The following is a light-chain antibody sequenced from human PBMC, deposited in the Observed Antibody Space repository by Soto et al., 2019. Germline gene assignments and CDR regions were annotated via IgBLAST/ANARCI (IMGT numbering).Light chain of an antibody. Sequence: QSVLTQPASVSGSPGQSITISCTGTSSDVGGYNYVSWYQQHPGKAPKLMIYDVSNRPSGVSNRFSGSKSGSTASLTISGLQAEDEADYYCNSYTTSSTYVFGTGTKLTVL. J-gene: IGLJ1*01. CDR2: DVS. CDR3: NSYTTSSTYV. V-gene: IGLV2-14*01. CDR1: SSDVGGYNY.